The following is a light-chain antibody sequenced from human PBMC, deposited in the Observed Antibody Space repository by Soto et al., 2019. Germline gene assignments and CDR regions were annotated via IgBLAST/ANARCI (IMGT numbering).Light chain of an antibody. CDR2: AAS. V-gene: IGKV1-39*01. CDR1: QTISTY. CDR3: LQTYNSPFT. Sequence: DIQMTQSPSSLSASVGDRVTITCRAGQTISTYVSWYLQKPGKAPKLLIHAASSLQSGVPSRFTGSASGTDFTLTISSLHTEDAATYYCLQTYNSPFTFGQGTKVEIK. J-gene: IGKJ2*01.